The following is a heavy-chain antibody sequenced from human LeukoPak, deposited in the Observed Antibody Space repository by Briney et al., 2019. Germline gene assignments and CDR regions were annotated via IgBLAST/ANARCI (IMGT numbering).Heavy chain of an antibody. CDR2: MNPNSGNT. Sequence: ASVKVSCKASGYTFTSYDINWVRQATGQGLEWMGWMNPNSGNTGYAQKFQGRVTITADKSTSTAYMELSSLRSEDTAVYYCARGGGYSYGSRWFDPWGQGTLVTVSS. J-gene: IGHJ5*02. CDR3: ARGGGYSYGSRWFDP. CDR1: GYTFTSYD. V-gene: IGHV1-8*01. D-gene: IGHD5-18*01.